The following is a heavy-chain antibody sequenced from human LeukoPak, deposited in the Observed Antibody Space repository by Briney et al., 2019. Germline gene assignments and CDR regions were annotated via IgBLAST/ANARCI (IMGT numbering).Heavy chain of an antibody. D-gene: IGHD6-19*01. CDR2: ISGSGSST. V-gene: IGHV3-23*01. Sequence: GGSLRLSCAASGFTFSSYAMNWVRQAPGKGLEWVSAISGSGSSTYYADSVKGRFTISRDNSKNTLYLQMNSLRAEDTAVYYCGAGPIAVVPYFDYWGQGTLVTVSS. CDR1: GFTFSSYA. J-gene: IGHJ4*02. CDR3: GAGPIAVVPYFDY.